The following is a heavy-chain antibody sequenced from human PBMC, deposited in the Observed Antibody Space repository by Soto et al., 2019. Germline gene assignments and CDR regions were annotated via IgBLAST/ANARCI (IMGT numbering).Heavy chain of an antibody. V-gene: IGHV3-7*01. CDR3: ARPAREWNSPGCAN. CDR2: INQDGSES. Sequence: EVQLVESGGGLVQPGGSLRLSCVVSGLAFSSYWRSWVRQAPGKGLEWVANINQDGSESYYVDSVKGRFTISRDNAKNSLYMQMTSVSVEDTAVYYCARPAREWNSPGCANWGQGTLVTVSS. J-gene: IGHJ4*02. CDR1: GLAFSSYW. D-gene: IGHD2-2*01.